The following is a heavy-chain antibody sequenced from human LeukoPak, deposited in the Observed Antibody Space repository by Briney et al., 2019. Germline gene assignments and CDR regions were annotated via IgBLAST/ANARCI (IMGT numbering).Heavy chain of an antibody. CDR1: GFTFSSYA. D-gene: IGHD3-22*01. CDR3: ARAMIVQDANGAFDY. V-gene: IGHV3-30-3*01. J-gene: IGHJ4*02. CDR2: ISYDGSNK. Sequence: SGRSLRLSCAASGFTFSSYAMHWVRQAPGKGLEWVAVISYDGSNKYYADSVKGRFTISRDNSKNTLYLQMNSLRAEDTAVYYCARAMIVQDANGAFDYWGQGTLVTVSS.